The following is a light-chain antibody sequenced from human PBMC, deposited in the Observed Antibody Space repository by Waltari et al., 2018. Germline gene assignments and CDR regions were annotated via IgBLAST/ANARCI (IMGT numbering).Light chain of an antibody. J-gene: IGLJ3*02. CDR1: SDHVGNQG. CDR2: RSV. CDR3: SAWDNSLNIWM. Sequence: QAGLTQPPSVSTDLGQTVPLTCTGGSDHVGNQGTAWLQQRPAHPPKPLSHRSVKSPSGISERFSASRSGNIASLTITALQPDDEADYVCSAWDNSLNIWMFGGGTKLTVL. V-gene: IGLV10-54*04.